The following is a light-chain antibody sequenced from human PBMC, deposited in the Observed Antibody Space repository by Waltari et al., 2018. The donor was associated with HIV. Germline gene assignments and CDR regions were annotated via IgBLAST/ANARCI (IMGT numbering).Light chain of an antibody. CDR3: QQFDVVPIT. J-gene: IGKJ4*01. CDR1: RDINKY. V-gene: IGKV1-33*01. CDR2: DAS. Sequence: DIELTQSPSSLSPSVGYSVTMTCQASRDINKYLNWFQHTSGKAPKPLIYDASSLETGVPAKFIRSGFGTDFTRTINNLQPEDVAAYYGQQFDVVPITFGGWTKVEI.